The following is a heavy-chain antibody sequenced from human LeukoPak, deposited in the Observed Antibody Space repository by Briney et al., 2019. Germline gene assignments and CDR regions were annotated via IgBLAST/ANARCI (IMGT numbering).Heavy chain of an antibody. J-gene: IGHJ4*02. Sequence: SETLSLTCTVSGGSISSGGYYWSWIRQHQGKGLEWIGYIYYSGSTYYNPSLKSRVTISVDTSKNQFSLKLSSVTAADTAVYYCARDGISGTFDYWGQGTLVTVSS. V-gene: IGHV4-31*03. D-gene: IGHD3-10*01. CDR3: ARDGISGTFDY. CDR1: GGSISSGGYY. CDR2: IYYSGST.